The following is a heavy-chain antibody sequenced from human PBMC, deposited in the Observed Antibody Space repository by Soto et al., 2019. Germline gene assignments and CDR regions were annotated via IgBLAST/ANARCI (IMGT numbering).Heavy chain of an antibody. CDR2: ISAAGDP. V-gene: IGHV3-13*05. CDR1: GFTFRNYD. Sequence: EVQLVESGGGLVQPGGSLRLSCEASGFTFRNYDMHWVRQGTGKGLEWVSGISAAGDPDYAESLEGRFTISRENAQNAFFLQMNSLRVGDTAGYYWARTDRDFYGVDVWGQGTTVIVSS. D-gene: IGHD3-3*01. J-gene: IGHJ6*02. CDR3: ARTDRDFYGVDV.